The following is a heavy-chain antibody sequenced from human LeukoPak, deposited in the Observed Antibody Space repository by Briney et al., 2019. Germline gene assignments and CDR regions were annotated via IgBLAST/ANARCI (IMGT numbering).Heavy chain of an antibody. J-gene: IGHJ4*02. CDR1: GFTFSSYS. CDR2: ISSSSTI. V-gene: IGHV3-48*01. Sequence: GGSLRLSCAASGFTFSSYSMNWVRQAPGKGLEWVSYISSSSTIYYADSVKGRFTISRDNSKNTLYPQMNSLRAADTAVYYCARDKGTSYLSSFDYWGQGTLVTVSS. CDR3: ARDKGTSYLSSFDY. D-gene: IGHD6-6*01.